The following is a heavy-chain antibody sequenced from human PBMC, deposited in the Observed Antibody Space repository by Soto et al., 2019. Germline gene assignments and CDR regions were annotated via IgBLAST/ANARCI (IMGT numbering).Heavy chain of an antibody. D-gene: IGHD3-16*01. CDR1: GGSFSGYY. V-gene: IGHV4-34*01. J-gene: IGHJ4*02. Sequence: QVQLQQWGAGLSKPSETLSLTCAVYGGSFSGYYWSWIRQPPGKGLEWIGEIDHSGGTNYNPSLKSRVAISVDTSKNQFSLKLSSVTAPDTAVYYCARGRLGGAANWGQGTLVTVSS. CDR3: ARGRLGGAAN. CDR2: IDHSGGT.